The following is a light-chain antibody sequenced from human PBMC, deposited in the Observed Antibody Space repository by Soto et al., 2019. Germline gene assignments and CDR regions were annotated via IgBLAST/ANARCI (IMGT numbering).Light chain of an antibody. Sequence: QSVLTQPASVSGSPGQSITISCTGTSSDVGGYNYVSWYQQHPGKAPKLMIYDVSNRPSGVSNRFSGSKSGNTASLTISGLQAEDEADYDCSSYTRSSPRVVFGGGTKLTVL. CDR2: DVS. CDR1: SSDVGGYNY. J-gene: IGLJ2*01. CDR3: SSYTRSSPRVV. V-gene: IGLV2-14*01.